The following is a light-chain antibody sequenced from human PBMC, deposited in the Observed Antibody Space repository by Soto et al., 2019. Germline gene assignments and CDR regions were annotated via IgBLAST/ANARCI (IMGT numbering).Light chain of an antibody. J-gene: IGKJ5*01. CDR2: GAS. CDR1: QSVSSN. V-gene: IGKV3-15*01. CDR3: HQYDNWPKT. Sequence: EVVARQSPATLSVSPGERATLSCRASQSVSSNLAWYQQKPGQAPRLLIYGASTRATGIPARFSGSGSGTEFTLTISSLQSEDFAVYYCHQYDNWPKTFGQGTRLEIK.